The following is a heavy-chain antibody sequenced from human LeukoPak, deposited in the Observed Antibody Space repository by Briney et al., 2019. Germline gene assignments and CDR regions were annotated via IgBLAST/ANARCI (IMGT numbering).Heavy chain of an antibody. D-gene: IGHD3-10*01. CDR3: ARDLHRVVVRGVPHYYYYMDV. CDR1: GYTFSSYG. V-gene: IGHV1-18*01. Sequence: GASMKVSCKASGYTFSSYGISWVRQAPGQGLEWMGWISGYNGNTNYAQKLQGRVTMTSDTSTSTAYMELRSLRSDDTAVYYCARDLHRVVVRGVPHYYYYMDVWGKGTTVTISS. J-gene: IGHJ6*03. CDR2: ISGYNGNT.